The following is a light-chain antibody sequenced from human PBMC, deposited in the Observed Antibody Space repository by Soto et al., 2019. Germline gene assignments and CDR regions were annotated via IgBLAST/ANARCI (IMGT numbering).Light chain of an antibody. Sequence: EVVLTQSPGTLSLSPGESATLSCRASQSVSSDYLAWYQQKPGQAPRLLIYGASSRATGIPDRFSGSGSGTDFTLTISRLEPEDFGVYYCQQYGTSRTFGQGTKVEIK. CDR3: QQYGTSRT. V-gene: IGKV3-20*01. CDR1: QSVSSDY. J-gene: IGKJ1*01. CDR2: GAS.